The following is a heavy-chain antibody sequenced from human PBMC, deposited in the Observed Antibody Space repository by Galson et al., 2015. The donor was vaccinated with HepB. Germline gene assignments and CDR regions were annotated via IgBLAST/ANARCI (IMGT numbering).Heavy chain of an antibody. CDR1: GFSFGSYW. J-gene: IGHJ4*01. CDR2: INQDGGAT. Sequence: SLRLSCAASGFSFGSYWMNWVRQAPGKGLEWQANINQDGGATHYVDSVRGRFTISRDNAKNSLSLQMYSLRAEDTAVYYCARDVSASGSLDYWGQGSLVTVSS. D-gene: IGHD3-10*01. V-gene: IGHV3-7*03. CDR3: ARDVSASGSLDY.